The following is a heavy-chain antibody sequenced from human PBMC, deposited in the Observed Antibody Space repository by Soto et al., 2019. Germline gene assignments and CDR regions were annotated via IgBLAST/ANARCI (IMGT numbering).Heavy chain of an antibody. Sequence: VQLVQSGAEVKKPGASVKVSCKASGYTFTDYFIHWVRQAPGQGFEWMGWINPKSRGTNYAQKFQGRVTMTRDTSNSTAYMELRGLTSDDTAVYYCARVTLKAGNWFDPWGQGTLVTVSS. J-gene: IGHJ5*02. CDR2: INPKSRGT. CDR1: GYTFTDYF. CDR3: ARVTLKAGNWFDP. V-gene: IGHV1-2*02.